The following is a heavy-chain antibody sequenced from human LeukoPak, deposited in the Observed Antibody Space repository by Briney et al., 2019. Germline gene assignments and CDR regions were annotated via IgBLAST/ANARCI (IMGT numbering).Heavy chain of an antibody. CDR2: IKSKADGGTT. V-gene: IGHV3-15*01. Sequence: GGSLRLSCAASGFTFDNAWMSWVRQAPGKGLECVGRIKSKADGGTTDYAAPVKGRFTISRDDSKSTLYLQMNSLKTEDTAVYYCTTDPHYYDSSGYFFPPLSWGQGTLVTVSS. CDR1: GFTFDNAW. CDR3: TTDPHYYDSSGYFFPPLS. D-gene: IGHD3-22*01. J-gene: IGHJ4*02.